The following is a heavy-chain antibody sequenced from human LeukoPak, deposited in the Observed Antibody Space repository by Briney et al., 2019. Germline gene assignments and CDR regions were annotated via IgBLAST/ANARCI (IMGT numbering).Heavy chain of an antibody. J-gene: IGHJ4*02. CDR3: ARERGDYAFHY. Sequence: PGGSLRLSCAASGFTFSSCTMHWVRQAPAKGLERVAVIWYDGSNRYYADSVKGRFTISRDNSKNTLYLQMNSLRAEDTAVYYCARERGDYAFHYWGQGTLVTVSS. D-gene: IGHD4-17*01. CDR2: IWYDGSNR. V-gene: IGHV3-33*01. CDR1: GFTFSSCT.